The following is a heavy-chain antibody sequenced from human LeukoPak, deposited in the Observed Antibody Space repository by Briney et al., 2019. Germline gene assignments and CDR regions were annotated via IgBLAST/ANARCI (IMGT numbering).Heavy chain of an antibody. J-gene: IGHJ4*02. V-gene: IGHV3-23*01. Sequence: PGGSLRLSCAASGFTFSSYGMSWVRQAPGKGLEWVSAISGSGGSTYYADSVKGRFTISRDNSKNTLYLQMNSLRAEDTAVYYCAKHKLLRKINYFDYWGQGTLVTVSS. CDR2: ISGSGGST. CDR3: AKHKLLRKINYFDY. D-gene: IGHD2-15*01. CDR1: GFTFSSYG.